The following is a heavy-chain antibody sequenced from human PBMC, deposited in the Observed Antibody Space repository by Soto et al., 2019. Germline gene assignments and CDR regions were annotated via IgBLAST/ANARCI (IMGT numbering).Heavy chain of an antibody. Sequence: SGFTFSNYAMTWVRQAPGKGLEYVSSITASGGTTLYADSVKGRFTISRDNSKNTLYLQLNSLRAEDTAIYFCAKDPNGDYVGAFDSWGQGSLVTVS. CDR3: AKDPNGDYVGAFDS. CDR1: GFTFSNYA. D-gene: IGHD4-17*01. CDR2: ITASGGTT. V-gene: IGHV3-23*01. J-gene: IGHJ4*02.